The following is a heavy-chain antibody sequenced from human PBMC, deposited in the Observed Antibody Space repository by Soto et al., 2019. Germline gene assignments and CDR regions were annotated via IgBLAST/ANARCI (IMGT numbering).Heavy chain of an antibody. CDR3: ARGWRRATTFDY. J-gene: IGHJ4*02. CDR2: IYTAGST. Sequence: GGSLRLSCTASGLSVSTEYMAWVRQAPGKGLEWVSVIYTAGSTYYADSVKDRFYISRDGSKNTVYLQMNSLRIEDTAVYFCARGWRRATTFDYRGQGTPVTVSS. CDR1: GLSVSTEY. V-gene: IGHV3-66*01. D-gene: IGHD5-12*01.